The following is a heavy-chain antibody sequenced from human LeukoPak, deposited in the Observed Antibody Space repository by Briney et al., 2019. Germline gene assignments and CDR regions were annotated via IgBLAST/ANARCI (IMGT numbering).Heavy chain of an antibody. J-gene: IGHJ4*02. CDR2: MNPNSGNT. CDR3: ARNVPSTGDFVY. V-gene: IGHV1-8*01. Sequence: GASVKVSCKASGYTFTSYDINWVRQATGQGLEWMGWMNPNSGNTGYAQKFQGRVTMTRDTSISTAYMELSSLTSEDTAVYYCARNVPSTGDFVYWGQGTLVGVSS. CDR1: GYTFTSYD. D-gene: IGHD3-10*01.